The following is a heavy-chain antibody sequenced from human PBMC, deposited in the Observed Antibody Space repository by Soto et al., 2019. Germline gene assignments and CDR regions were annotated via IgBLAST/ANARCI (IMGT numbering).Heavy chain of an antibody. D-gene: IGHD3-3*01. CDR2: INPKSGGT. CDR3: ARATLIIRHITNLGEASPGVVEH. Sequence: QVQLVQSGAEVKKSGASVKVSCKASGYKFVDYFMHWLRRAPGQGLEWMGWINPKSGGTKIAPKFEGRVTMTADTSTTTAYMYLSGLRSDDTAVYYCARATLIIRHITNLGEASPGVVEHWGQGTLVSVSS. CDR1: GYKFVDYF. V-gene: IGHV1-2*02. J-gene: IGHJ5*02.